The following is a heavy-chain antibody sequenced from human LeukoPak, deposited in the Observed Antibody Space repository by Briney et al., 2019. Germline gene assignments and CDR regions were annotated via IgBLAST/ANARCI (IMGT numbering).Heavy chain of an antibody. CDR3: AKDRVAAAGRPNWFDP. V-gene: IGHV3-23*01. J-gene: IGHJ5*02. CDR2: ISGSGGST. Sequence: GGTLRLSCAASGFTFSSYGMSWVRQAPGKGLEWVSAISGSGGSTYYADSVKGRFTISRDNSKNTLYLQMNSLRAEDTAVYYCAKDRVAAAGRPNWFDPWGQGTLVTVSS. CDR1: GFTFSSYG. D-gene: IGHD6-13*01.